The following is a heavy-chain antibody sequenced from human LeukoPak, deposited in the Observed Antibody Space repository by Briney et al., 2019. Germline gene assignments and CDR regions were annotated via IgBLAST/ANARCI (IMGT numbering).Heavy chain of an antibody. CDR1: GFTFNSHA. Sequence: GGSLRLSCVASGFTFNSHAMYWVRQAPGKGLEWVSGIVGSGGSSYYAESVRGRFTIPRDNSKNTVYMQMNSLRDEDTALYYCAKTTFGYSSGRSPGWPIDYWGQGTVVTVSS. V-gene: IGHV3-23*01. D-gene: IGHD6-19*01. J-gene: IGHJ4*02. CDR3: AKTTFGYSSGRSPGWPIDY. CDR2: IVGSGGSS.